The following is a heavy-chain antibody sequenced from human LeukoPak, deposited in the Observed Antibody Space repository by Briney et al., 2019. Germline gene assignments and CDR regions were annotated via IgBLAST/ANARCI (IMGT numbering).Heavy chain of an antibody. CDR2: ISSSSSYI. V-gene: IGHV3-21*01. D-gene: IGHD3-10*01. J-gene: IGHJ4*02. Sequence: PGGSPRLSCAASGFTFSSYSMNWVRQAPGKGLEWVSSISSSSSYIYYADSVKGRFTISRDNAKNSLYLQVNSLRAEDTAVYYCARAYYYYGSGSSYDYWGQGTLVTVSS. CDR1: GFTFSSYS. CDR3: ARAYYYYGSGSSYDY.